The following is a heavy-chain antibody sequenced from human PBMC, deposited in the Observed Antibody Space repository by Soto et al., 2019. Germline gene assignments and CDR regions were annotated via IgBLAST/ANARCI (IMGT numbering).Heavy chain of an antibody. CDR2: INPNSGGT. Sequence: QVQLVQSGAEVKKPGASVKVSCKASGYTFTGYYMHWVRQAPGQGLECMGWINPNSGGTNYAQKIQGRVTMTRDRSISTAYMELSRLRSDDTAVYYCAREEMATTNYYYYGMDVWGQGTTVTVSS. CDR3: AREEMATTNYYYYGMDV. V-gene: IGHV1-2*02. D-gene: IGHD5-12*01. J-gene: IGHJ6*02. CDR1: GYTFTGYY.